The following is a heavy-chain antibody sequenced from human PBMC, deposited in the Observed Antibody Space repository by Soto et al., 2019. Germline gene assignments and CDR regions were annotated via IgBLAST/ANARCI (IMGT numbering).Heavy chain of an antibody. D-gene: IGHD2-8*01. CDR3: ARLVWGTLLMGPLDY. Sequence: QVQLVQSGAEVKKPGASVKVSCKASGYTFTSYGISWVRQAPGKGLEWMGWISAYNGNTNYAQKLQGRVTMTTDTSTSTAYMELRSLRSDDTAVYYCARLVWGTLLMGPLDYWGQGTLVTVSS. CDR1: GYTFTSYG. CDR2: ISAYNGNT. J-gene: IGHJ4*02. V-gene: IGHV1-18*01.